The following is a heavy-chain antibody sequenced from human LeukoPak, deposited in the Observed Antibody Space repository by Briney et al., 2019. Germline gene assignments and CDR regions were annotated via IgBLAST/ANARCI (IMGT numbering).Heavy chain of an antibody. CDR2: ISYDGSNK. CDR3: AKVIHEGEWELPFDY. V-gene: IGHV3-30*18. D-gene: IGHD1-26*01. Sequence: GGSLRLSCAASGFTFSSYGMHWVRQAPGKGLEWVAVISYDGSNKYYADSVKGRFTISRDNSKNTLYLQMNSLRAEDTAVYYCAKVIHEGEWELPFDYWGQGTLVTVSS. CDR1: GFTFSSYG. J-gene: IGHJ4*02.